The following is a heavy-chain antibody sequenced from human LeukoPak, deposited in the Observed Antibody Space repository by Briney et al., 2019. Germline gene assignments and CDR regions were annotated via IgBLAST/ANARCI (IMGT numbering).Heavy chain of an antibody. J-gene: IGHJ3*02. Sequence: GRSLRLSCAASGFTFSSYGMHWVRQAPGKGLEWVAVIWYDGSNKYYADSVKGRFTISRDNSKNTLYLQMNSLRAEDTAVYYCARARRYYGSGVKDAFDIRGQGTMVTVSS. CDR2: IWYDGSNK. D-gene: IGHD3-10*01. CDR1: GFTFSSYG. CDR3: ARARRYYGSGVKDAFDI. V-gene: IGHV3-33*01.